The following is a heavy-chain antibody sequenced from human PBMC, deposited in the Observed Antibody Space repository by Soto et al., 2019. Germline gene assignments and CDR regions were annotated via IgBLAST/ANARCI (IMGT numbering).Heavy chain of an antibody. CDR2: ISYDGTKI. CDR3: ARGSTDSYPGSRIFDF. J-gene: IGHJ4*02. Sequence: PGGSLRLSCTASGFTFSIYAMHWVRQAPGKGLEWVAIISYDGTKIDYAGSVKGRFTISRDNSKNTLYLQMSSLTAEDSAIYYCARGSTDSYPGSRIFDFWGRGTLVTVSS. CDR1: GFTFSIYA. D-gene: IGHD3-10*01. V-gene: IGHV3-30-3*01.